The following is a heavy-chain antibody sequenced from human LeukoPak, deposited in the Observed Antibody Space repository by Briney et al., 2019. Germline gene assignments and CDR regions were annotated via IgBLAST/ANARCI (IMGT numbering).Heavy chain of an antibody. V-gene: IGHV3-48*04. CDR3: ARDRIVVVTATFFDY. J-gene: IGHJ4*02. D-gene: IGHD2-21*02. CDR2: ISSSSSTI. Sequence: PGGSLRLSCAASGFTFSSYSMNWVRQAPGKGLEWVSYISSSSSTIYYADSVKGRFTISRDNAKNSLYLQMNSLRAEDTAVYYCARDRIVVVTATFFDYWGQGTLVTVSS. CDR1: GFTFSSYS.